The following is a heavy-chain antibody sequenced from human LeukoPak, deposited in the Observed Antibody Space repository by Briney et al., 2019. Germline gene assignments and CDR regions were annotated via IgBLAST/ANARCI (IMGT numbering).Heavy chain of an antibody. J-gene: IGHJ4*02. V-gene: IGHV3-30-3*01. Sequence: GGSLRLSCAASGFTFSSYAMHWVRQAPGKGLEWVAVISYDGSNKYYADSVKGRFTISRDNSKNTLYLQMNSLRAEGTAVYYCARVNGYSYCPPDYWGQGTLVTVSS. CDR3: ARVNGYSYCPPDY. CDR1: GFTFSSYA. CDR2: ISYDGSNK. D-gene: IGHD5-18*01.